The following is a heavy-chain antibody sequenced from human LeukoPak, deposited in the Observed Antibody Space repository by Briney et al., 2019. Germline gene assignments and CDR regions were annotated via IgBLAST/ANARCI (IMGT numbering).Heavy chain of an antibody. CDR2: ISYDGSNK. CDR3: ARESEYRFSFDY. Sequence: GRSLRLSCAASGFTFSSYGMHWVRQAPGKGLEWVAVISYDGSNKYYADSVKGRFTISRDNSKNTLYLQMNSLRAEDTAVYYCARESEYRFSFDYRGQGTLVTVSS. D-gene: IGHD6-6*01. CDR1: GFTFSSYG. V-gene: IGHV3-30*19. J-gene: IGHJ4*02.